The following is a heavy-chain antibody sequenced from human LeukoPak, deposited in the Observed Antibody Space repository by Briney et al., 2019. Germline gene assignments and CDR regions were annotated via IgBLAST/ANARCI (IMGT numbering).Heavy chain of an antibody. V-gene: IGHV3-21*01. D-gene: IGHD6-13*01. CDR1: GFTFSSYT. CDR3: ARGGIAAAGTHYYYYYYMDV. J-gene: IGHJ6*03. CDR2: ISSSSSYI. Sequence: GGSLRLSRAASGFTFSSYTMNWVRQAPEKGLEWVSSISSSSSYIYYADSVKGRFTISRDNSKNTLYLQMNSLRAEDTAVYYCARGGIAAAGTHYYYYYYMDVWGKGTTVTVSS.